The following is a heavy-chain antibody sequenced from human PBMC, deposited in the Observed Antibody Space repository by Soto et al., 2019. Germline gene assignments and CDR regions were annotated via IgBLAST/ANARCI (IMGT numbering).Heavy chain of an antibody. CDR2: IYYSGST. Sequence: SETLSLTWTVSCGSVSSGSYYWSWIRPPPGKGLEWIGYIYYSGSTNYNPSLKSRVTISVDTSKNQFSLKLSSVTAADTAVYYCARDPFGYSYGYNWFDPWGQGTLVTVSS. V-gene: IGHV4-61*01. CDR3: ARDPFGYSYGYNWFDP. D-gene: IGHD5-18*01. J-gene: IGHJ5*02. CDR1: CGSVSSGSYY.